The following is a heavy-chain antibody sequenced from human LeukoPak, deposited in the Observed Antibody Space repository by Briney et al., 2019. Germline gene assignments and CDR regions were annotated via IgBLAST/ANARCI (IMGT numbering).Heavy chain of an antibody. J-gene: IGHJ3*02. V-gene: IGHV3-23*01. CDR3: AKDLTNNIAARPRFEAFDI. CDR1: GFTFSSYA. Sequence: GGSLRLSCAASGFTFSSYAMSWVRQAPGKGLEWVSAISGSGGSTYYADSVKGRFTISRDNSKNTLYLQMNSLRAEDTAVYYCAKDLTNNIAARPRFEAFDIWGQGTMVTVSS. CDR2: ISGSGGST. D-gene: IGHD6-6*01.